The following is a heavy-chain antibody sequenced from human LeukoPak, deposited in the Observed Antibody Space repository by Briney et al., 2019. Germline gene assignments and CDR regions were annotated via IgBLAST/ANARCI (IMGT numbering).Heavy chain of an antibody. J-gene: IGHJ4*02. CDR3: TTYLEDSSGWYRYDAFDS. CDR1: GFTVSNNY. CDR2: IKSKTDGGTT. V-gene: IGHV3-15*01. Sequence: PGGSLRLSCAASGFTVSNNYMSWVRQAPGKGLEWVGRIKSKTDGGTTDYAVPVKGRFTISRDDSKDTLYLQMNSMKTEDTAVYYCTTYLEDSSGWYRYDAFDSWGQGTLVTVSS. D-gene: IGHD6-19*01.